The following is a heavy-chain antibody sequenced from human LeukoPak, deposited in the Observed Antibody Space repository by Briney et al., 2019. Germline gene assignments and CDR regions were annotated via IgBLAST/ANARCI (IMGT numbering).Heavy chain of an antibody. CDR2: INGSSSYT. Sequence: GGSLRLSCAASGFTFSDYYMSWIRQVPGKGLEWVSYINGSSSYTNYADSVKGRFTISRDNANNSLYLQMNSLRAEDTAVYYCTRITVVAGNTYLADYWGQGTLVTVSS. D-gene: IGHD6-19*01. CDR1: GFTFSDYY. V-gene: IGHV3-11*03. CDR3: TRITVVAGNTYLADY. J-gene: IGHJ4*02.